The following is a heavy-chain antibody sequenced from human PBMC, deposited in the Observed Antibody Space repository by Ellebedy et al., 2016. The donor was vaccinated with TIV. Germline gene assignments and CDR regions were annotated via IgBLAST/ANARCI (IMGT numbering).Heavy chain of an antibody. CDR2: INVADGNT. Sequence: ASVKVSCKASGYTFTTFAIHRVRQPPGQSPEYMGWINVADGNTKYSQKLQGRVTFTRYTSANTVYMHLSDLRSDDSAVYYCAKDPLGYCSGGSCTNNWFDPWGQGTLVTVAS. V-gene: IGHV1-3*01. J-gene: IGHJ5*02. CDR1: GYTFTTFA. CDR3: AKDPLGYCSGGSCTNNWFDP. D-gene: IGHD2-15*01.